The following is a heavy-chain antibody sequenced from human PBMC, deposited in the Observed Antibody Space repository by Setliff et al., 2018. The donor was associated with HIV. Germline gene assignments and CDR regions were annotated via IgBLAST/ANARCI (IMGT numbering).Heavy chain of an antibody. V-gene: IGHV3-72*01. J-gene: IGHJ4*02. CDR1: GVTLTDHY. Sequence: LRLSCEASGVTLTDHYIEWVRQAPGKGLEWIGRSGVEPNTYATEYATSVKGRFTISWDDSKNSLYLQMNSLKTEDTAVYYCARPQHIYDDSSDDYWGQGTLVTVSS. CDR3: ARPQHIYDDSSDDY. CDR2: SGVEPNTYAT. D-gene: IGHD3-22*01.